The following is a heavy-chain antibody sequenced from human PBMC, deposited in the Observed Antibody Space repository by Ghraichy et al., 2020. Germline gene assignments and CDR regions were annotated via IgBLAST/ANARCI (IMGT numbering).Heavy chain of an antibody. CDR3: ARDLRGVTISPFDY. CDR2: IIPILGIA. D-gene: IGHD3-3*01. J-gene: IGHJ4*02. CDR1: GGTFSSYA. Sequence: SVKVTCKASGGTFSSYAISWVRQAPGQGLEWMGRIIPILGIANYAQKFQGRVTITADKSTSTAYMELSSLRSEDTAVYYCARDLRGVTISPFDYWGQGTLVTVSS. V-gene: IGHV1-69*04.